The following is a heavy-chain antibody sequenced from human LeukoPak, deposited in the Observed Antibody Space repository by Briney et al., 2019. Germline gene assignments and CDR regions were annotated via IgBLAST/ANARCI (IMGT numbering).Heavy chain of an antibody. CDR1: GYSISSGYY. D-gene: IGHD3-10*01. Sequence: SETLSLTCTVSGYSISSGYYWGWIRQPPGKGLEWIAIIYHSGITYYNPSLKSRVTISVDTSKNQFSLKLSSVTAADTAVYYCASNLYGSGNYFAYWGQGTLVTVSS. V-gene: IGHV4-38-2*02. J-gene: IGHJ4*02. CDR2: IYHSGIT. CDR3: ASNLYGSGNYFAY.